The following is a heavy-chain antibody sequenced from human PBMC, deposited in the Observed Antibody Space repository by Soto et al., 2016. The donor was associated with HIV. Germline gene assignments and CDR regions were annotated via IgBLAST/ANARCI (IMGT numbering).Heavy chain of an antibody. D-gene: IGHD3-9*01. J-gene: IGHJ4*02. CDR3: ARHPXGFHLTT. Sequence: QLQVQESGPGLVKPAETLFLTCTVSGDSISSNTYYWAWVRQPPGQGLEWIGSIHYGGSTDYNPSLKSRVTMSLHASKNQFSLKLTSLTAADTALYYCARHPXGFHLTTWGQGILVTVSS. V-gene: IGHV4-39*01. CDR1: GDSISSNTYY. CDR2: IHYGGST.